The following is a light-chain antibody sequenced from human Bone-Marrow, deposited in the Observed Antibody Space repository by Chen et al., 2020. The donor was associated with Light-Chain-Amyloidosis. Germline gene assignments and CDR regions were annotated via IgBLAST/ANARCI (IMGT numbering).Light chain of an antibody. V-gene: IGKV3-15*01. Sequence: EIVMTQPPATLSVSPGERATLSCRASQSVSSNLAWYQQKPGQAPRLLIYGASTRATGIPARISGSGSGTEFTLTISSLQSEDSAVYYCQQYDNWPPYTFGQGTKLEIK. CDR1: QSVSSN. CDR3: QQYDNWPPYT. J-gene: IGKJ2*01. CDR2: GAS.